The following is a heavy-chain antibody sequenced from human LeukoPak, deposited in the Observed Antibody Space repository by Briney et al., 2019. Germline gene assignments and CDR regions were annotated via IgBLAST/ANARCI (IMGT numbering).Heavy chain of an antibody. V-gene: IGHV6-1*01. CDR3: ARESWDIEGYIWFDP. CDR1: VDRVSRNSAA. D-gene: IGHD2-15*01. CDR2: TYYRFKWYN. Sequence: SQTPSLTCAISVDRVSRNSAAWNCIRHSPSRGLESQGRTYYRFKWYNDYAVSVKSRITINPDTSKNQFSLQLNSVAPEDTAVYYCARESWDIEGYIWFDPWGQGTLVTVSS. J-gene: IGHJ5*02.